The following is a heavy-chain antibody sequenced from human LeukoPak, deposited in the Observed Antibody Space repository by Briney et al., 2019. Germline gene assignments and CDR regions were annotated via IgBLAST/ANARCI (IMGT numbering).Heavy chain of an antibody. Sequence: SETLSLTCTVSGGSISSYYWSWIRQPPGKGLEWIGCIYYSGSTNYNPSLKSRVTISVDTSKNQFSLKLSSVTAADTAVYYCARGPGAVAYYWGQGTLVTVSS. CDR2: IYYSGST. CDR1: GGSISSYY. D-gene: IGHD6-19*01. J-gene: IGHJ4*02. V-gene: IGHV4-59*01. CDR3: ARGPGAVAYY.